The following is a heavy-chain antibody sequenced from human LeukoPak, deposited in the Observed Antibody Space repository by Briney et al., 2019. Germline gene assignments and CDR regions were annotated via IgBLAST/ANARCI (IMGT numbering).Heavy chain of an antibody. J-gene: IGHJ4*02. Sequence: GGPLRLSCTASGLTFDDYAMTWVRQAPGKGLEWVGFIRRNVNGGTTDYAASVKGRFTISRDDSKSIVYLQMNSLQPEDTAVYFCNGHGSGALGEYWGQGTLVTVSS. CDR3: NGHGSGALGEY. V-gene: IGHV3-49*04. D-gene: IGHD3-10*01. CDR2: IRRNVNGGTT. CDR1: GLTFDDYA.